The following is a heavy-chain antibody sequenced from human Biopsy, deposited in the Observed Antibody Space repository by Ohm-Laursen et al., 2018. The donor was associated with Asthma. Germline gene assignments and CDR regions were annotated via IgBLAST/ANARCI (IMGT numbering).Heavy chain of an antibody. Sequence: SLRLSCAASGLSFADYAMFWVRQAPGKGLEWVSGISWNSGTIGYADSVKGRFTISRDNAKNSLYLQMNSLAPEDTAVYYCARDMGAGPNQPPSGSGSSHLYGMDVWGQGTTVTVSS. CDR1: GLSFADYA. CDR2: ISWNSGTI. CDR3: ARDMGAGPNQPPSGSGSSHLYGMDV. J-gene: IGHJ6*02. V-gene: IGHV3-9*01. D-gene: IGHD3-10*01.